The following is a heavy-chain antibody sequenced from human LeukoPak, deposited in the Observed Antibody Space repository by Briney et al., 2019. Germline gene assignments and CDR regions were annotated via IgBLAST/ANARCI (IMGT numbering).Heavy chain of an antibody. CDR1: GFTFNLYG. J-gene: IGHJ4*02. CDR2: ISGYGANT. CDR3: TRDQMNY. D-gene: IGHD5-24*01. Sequence: GGSRRLSCAASGFTFNLYGMSWVRQVPGKGLEWVSGISGYGANTYYADSVKGRFTISRDTSKNTVSLQMNSLRVEDTAMYYCTRDQMNYWGQGTLVTVSS. V-gene: IGHV3-23*01.